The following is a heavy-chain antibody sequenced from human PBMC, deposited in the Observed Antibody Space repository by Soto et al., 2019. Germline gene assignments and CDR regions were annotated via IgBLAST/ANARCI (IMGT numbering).Heavy chain of an antibody. Sequence: VQLLESGGGLVQPGGSLRLSCAASGFTFRDYAMNWVPLSPGKGLEWVSDISGNGDSARHADSVKGRFTISRDNSRNTLYLQMNSLRVDDTAVYYCGKERRGSGWSVCNFWGQGTLVTVSS. J-gene: IGHJ4*02. CDR2: ISGNGDSA. CDR1: GFTFRDYA. V-gene: IGHV3-23*01. CDR3: GKERRGSGWSVCNF. D-gene: IGHD6-19*01.